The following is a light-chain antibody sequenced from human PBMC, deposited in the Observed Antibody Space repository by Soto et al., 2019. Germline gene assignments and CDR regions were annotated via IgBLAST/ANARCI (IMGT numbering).Light chain of an antibody. CDR1: QSVSSS. J-gene: IGKJ1*01. CDR2: DTS. CDR3: QQYVHWPPGT. Sequence: EIVGTQSPATLAVSPGERVTLSCSASQSVSSSLAWYQQRPGQAPRLLIYDTSTRAPGIAARFSGSGSGTEFPLTISSQQSEDVAVYYCQQYVHWPPGTFGQGPTVEIK. V-gene: IGKV3-15*01.